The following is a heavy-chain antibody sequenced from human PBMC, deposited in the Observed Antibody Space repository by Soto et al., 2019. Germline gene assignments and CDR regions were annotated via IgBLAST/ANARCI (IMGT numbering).Heavy chain of an antibody. CDR3: ARTTVPGHNDFWSGYPPNFDY. V-gene: IGHV4-59*08. CDR2: IYYSGST. Sequence: SETLSLTCTVSGGSISSYYWSWIRQPPGKGLEWIGYIYYSGSTNYNPSLKSRVTISVDTSKNQFSLKLSSVTAADTAVYYCARTTVPGHNDFWSGYPPNFDYWGQGTLVTVS. CDR1: GGSISSYY. J-gene: IGHJ4*02. D-gene: IGHD3-3*01.